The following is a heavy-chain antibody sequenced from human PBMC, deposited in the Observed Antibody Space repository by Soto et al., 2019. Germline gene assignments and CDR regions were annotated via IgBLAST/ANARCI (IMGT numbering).Heavy chain of an antibody. V-gene: IGHV1-69*06. CDR2: IIPIFGTA. CDR1: GGTFSSYA. CDR3: ARERLVEMAAIRAFDI. J-gene: IGHJ3*02. Sequence: SVKVSCKASGGTFSSYAISWVRQAPGQGLEWMGGIIPIFGTANYAQKFQGRVTITADKSTSTAYMELSSLRSEDTAVYYCARERLVEMAAIRAFDIWGQGTMVTVSS. D-gene: IGHD5-12*01.